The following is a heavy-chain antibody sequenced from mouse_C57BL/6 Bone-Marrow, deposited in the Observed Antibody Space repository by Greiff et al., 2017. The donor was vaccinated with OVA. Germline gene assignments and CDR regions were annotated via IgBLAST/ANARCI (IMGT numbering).Heavy chain of an antibody. CDR3: ASSYYGSSYVFAY. V-gene: IGHV1-55*01. CDR1: GYTFTSYW. J-gene: IGHJ3*01. Sequence: VQLQQPGAELVKPGASVKMSCKASGYTFTSYWITWVKQRPGQGLEWIGDIYPGSGSTNYNEKFKSKATLTVDTSSSTAYMQLSSLTSEDSAVYYCASSYYGSSYVFAYWGQGTLVTVSA. CDR2: IYPGSGST. D-gene: IGHD1-1*01.